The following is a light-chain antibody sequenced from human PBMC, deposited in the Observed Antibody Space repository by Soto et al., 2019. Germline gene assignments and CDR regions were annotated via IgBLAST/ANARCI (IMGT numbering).Light chain of an antibody. J-gene: IGLJ2*01. CDR3: AAWDDSLKGPV. V-gene: IGLV1-44*01. Sequence: QPVLTQPPSASGTPGQRVTIACSGSSSNIGSNTVNWYQQLPGTAPKLLIYGTNQRPSGVPDRFSGAKSGTSASLAISGLQSEDEADYYCAAWDDSLKGPVFGGGTQLTVL. CDR1: SSNIGSNT. CDR2: GTN.